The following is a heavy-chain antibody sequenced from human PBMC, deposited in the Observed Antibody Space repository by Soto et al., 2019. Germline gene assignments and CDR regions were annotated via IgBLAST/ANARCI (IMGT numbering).Heavy chain of an antibody. CDR2: IYYSGTT. Sequence: PSETLSLTCAVSGYSISSRNWWGLIRQPPGKGLEWIGNIYYSGTTYYNPSLMSRVTMSVDTSKNRFSLKLNSVTAVDTAVYYCAKTGYSSTWATDGDAFDIWGQGTMVNVS. D-gene: IGHD6-13*01. CDR3: AKTGYSSTWATDGDAFDI. V-gene: IGHV4-28*01. CDR1: GYSISSRNW. J-gene: IGHJ3*02.